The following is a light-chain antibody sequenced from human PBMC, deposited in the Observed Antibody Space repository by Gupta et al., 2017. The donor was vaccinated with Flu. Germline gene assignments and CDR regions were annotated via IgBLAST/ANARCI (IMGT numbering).Light chain of an antibody. CDR1: QSVLDTSKNNIY. J-gene: IGKJ2*01. Sequence: DIVMTQSPHSLSVSLGERATIYCKSSQSVLDTSKNNIYLAWYQQKPGQPPKLLIYWAATRESGVPDRFSGSGSGTDFTLNISSLQAEDVAVYYCQQYYNTPYTFGQGTKVEIK. CDR2: WAA. V-gene: IGKV4-1*01. CDR3: QQYYNTPYT.